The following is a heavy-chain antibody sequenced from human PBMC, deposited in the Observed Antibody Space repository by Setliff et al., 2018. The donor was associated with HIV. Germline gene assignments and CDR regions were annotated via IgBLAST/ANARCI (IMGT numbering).Heavy chain of an antibody. J-gene: IGHJ6*03. V-gene: IGHV3-48*01. CDR3: ARVSELLAYYMDV. CDR2: ISSSSTI. Sequence: GGSLRLSCAVSGFSVSNKYMTWVRQAPGKGLEWVSYISSSSTIYYADSVKGRFTISRDNAKNSLYLQMNSLRAEDTAVYYCARVSELLAYYMDVWGKGTTVTVSS. CDR1: GFSVSNKY. D-gene: IGHD1-26*01.